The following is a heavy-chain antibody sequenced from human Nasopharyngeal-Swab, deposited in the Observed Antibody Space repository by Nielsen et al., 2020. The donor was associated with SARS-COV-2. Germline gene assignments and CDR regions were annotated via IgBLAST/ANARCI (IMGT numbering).Heavy chain of an antibody. CDR3: ARGRAQLWSRVNGMDV. CDR2: ISSSSYI. J-gene: IGHJ6*02. V-gene: IGHV3-21*01. CDR1: GFTFSSYS. Sequence: GESLKISCAASGFTFSSYSMNWVRQAPGKGLEWVSSISSSSYIYYADSVKGRFTISRDNAKNSLYLQMNSLRAEDTAVYYCARGRAQLWSRVNGMDVWGQGTTVTVSS. D-gene: IGHD5-18*01.